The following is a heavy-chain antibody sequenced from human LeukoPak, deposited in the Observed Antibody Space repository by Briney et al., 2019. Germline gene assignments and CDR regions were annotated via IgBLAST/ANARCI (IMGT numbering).Heavy chain of an antibody. J-gene: IGHJ4*02. CDR2: ISSSGSTI. CDR1: GFTFSSYE. CDR3: ATPYYFDY. V-gene: IGHV3-48*03. Sequence: GGSLRLSCAASGFTFSSYEMNWVRQAPGKGLEWVSYISSSGSTIYYADSVKGRFTISRDNDKHSLYLQMNSLRAEDTAVYYCATPYYFDYWGQGTLVTVSS.